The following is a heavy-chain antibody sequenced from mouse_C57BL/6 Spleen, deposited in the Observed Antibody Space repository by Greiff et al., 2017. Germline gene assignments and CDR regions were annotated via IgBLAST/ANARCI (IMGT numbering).Heavy chain of an antibody. J-gene: IGHJ1*03. CDR1: GYTFTSYW. CDR3: ARSPYDYGSGHYWYFDV. D-gene: IGHD1-1*01. V-gene: IGHV1-61*01. CDR2: IYPSDSET. Sequence: VQLQQPGAELVRPGSSVKLSCKASGYTFTSYWMDWVKQRPGQGLEWIGNIYPSDSETHYNPKFKDKATLTVDKSSSTAYMQLSSLTSEDSAVYYCARSPYDYGSGHYWYFDVWGTGTTVTVSS.